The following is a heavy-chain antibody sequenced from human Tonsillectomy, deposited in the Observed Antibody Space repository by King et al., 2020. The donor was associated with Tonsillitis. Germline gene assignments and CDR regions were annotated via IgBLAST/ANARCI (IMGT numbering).Heavy chain of an antibody. Sequence: QLVQSGAEVKNPGASVKVSCKASGYTFTSYYMHWVRQAPGQGLEWMGIINPSGGSTSYAQKFQGRVTMTRDTSTSTVYMELSSLRSEDTAVYYCARDGFRVEVGSHYYDSSAFDYWGQGTLVTVSS. D-gene: IGHD3-22*01. J-gene: IGHJ4*02. V-gene: IGHV1-46*01. CDR3: ARDGFRVEVGSHYYDSSAFDY. CDR2: INPSGGST. CDR1: GYTFTSYY.